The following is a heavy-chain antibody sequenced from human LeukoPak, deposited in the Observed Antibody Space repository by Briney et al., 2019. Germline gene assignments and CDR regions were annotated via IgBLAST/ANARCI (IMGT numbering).Heavy chain of an antibody. D-gene: IGHD6-19*01. J-gene: IGHJ4*02. CDR1: GFTFSSYG. CDR2: ISTSGSVI. Sequence: GGSLRLSCAASGFTFSSYGVNWVRQAPGKGLEWVAYISTSGSVIQYAASVEGRFTISRDNGENSVYLQINSLRAEDTAVYYCARVTAVAAPWVFWGQGAQVTVSS. V-gene: IGHV3-48*04. CDR3: ARVTAVAAPWVF.